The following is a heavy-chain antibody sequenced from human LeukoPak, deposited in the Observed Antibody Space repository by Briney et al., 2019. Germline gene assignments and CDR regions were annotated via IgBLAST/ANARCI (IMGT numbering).Heavy chain of an antibody. V-gene: IGHV3-33*01. D-gene: IGHD4-17*01. CDR1: GFTFSSYG. CDR2: IWYDGSNK. Sequence: SGRSLRLSCAASGFTFSSYGMHWVRQAPGKGLEWVAVIWYDGSNKYYADSVKGRFTISRDNSKNTLYLQMNSLRAEDTAVYYCARGDHDYGDYGWVYWGQGTLVTVSS. J-gene: IGHJ4*02. CDR3: ARGDHDYGDYGWVY.